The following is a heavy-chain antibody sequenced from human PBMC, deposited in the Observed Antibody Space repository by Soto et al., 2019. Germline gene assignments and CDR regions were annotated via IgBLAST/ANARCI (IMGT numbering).Heavy chain of an antibody. D-gene: IGHD3-16*02. CDR2: ISYDGSNK. Sequence: GGSLRLSCAASGFTFSSYGMHWVRQAPGKGLEWVAVISYDGSNKYYADSVKGRFTISRDNSKNTLYPQMNSLRAEDTAVYYCAKGYDYVWGSYRSTDYYYYYGMDVWGQGTTVTVSS. CDR1: GFTFSSYG. V-gene: IGHV3-30*18. CDR3: AKGYDYVWGSYRSTDYYYYYGMDV. J-gene: IGHJ6*02.